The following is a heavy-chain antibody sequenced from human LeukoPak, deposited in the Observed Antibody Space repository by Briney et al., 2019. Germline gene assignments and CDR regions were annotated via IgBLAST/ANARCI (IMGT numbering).Heavy chain of an antibody. V-gene: IGHV1-18*01. Sequence: ASVKDSRKASVYTLTSYGISWGPQAPREGLEWMGWISAYNGNTNYAQKLQRRVTMTTATSTSTAYKELRSLISDDTAVYYCAKDFGSMDYGYYLDYWGQGTLVTVSS. CDR3: AKDFGSMDYGYYLDY. CDR1: VYTLTSYG. D-gene: IGHD3-3*01. J-gene: IGHJ4*02. CDR2: ISAYNGNT.